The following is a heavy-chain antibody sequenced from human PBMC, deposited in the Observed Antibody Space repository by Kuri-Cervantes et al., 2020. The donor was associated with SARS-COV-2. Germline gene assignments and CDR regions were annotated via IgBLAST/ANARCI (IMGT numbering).Heavy chain of an antibody. CDR3: ARDSGDYYYGMDV. V-gene: IGHV3-33*01. CDR1: GFTFSSYG. CDR2: IWYDGSNK. Sequence: GESLKISCAASGFTFSSYGMHWVRQAPGKGLEWVAVIWYDGSNKYYADSVKGRFTISRDNSKNTLYLQMNSLRAEDTAVYYCARDSGDYYYGMDVWGQGTTVTVSS. J-gene: IGHJ6*02.